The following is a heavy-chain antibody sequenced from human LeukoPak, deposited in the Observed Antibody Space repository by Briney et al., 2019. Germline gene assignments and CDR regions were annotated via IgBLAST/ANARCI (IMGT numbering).Heavy chain of an antibody. V-gene: IGHV4-38-2*02. CDR2: IYHSGST. D-gene: IGHD3-3*01. CDR3: ASQYYDFWSGYLGPYYYYYYYMDV. J-gene: IGHJ6*03. Sequence: SETLSLTCTVSGYSISSGYYWDWIRQPPGKGLEWIGSIYHSGSTYYNPSLKSRVTISVDTSKNQFSLKLSSVTAADTAVYYCASQYYDFWSGYLGPYYYYYYYMDVWGKGTTVTVSS. CDR1: GYSISSGYY.